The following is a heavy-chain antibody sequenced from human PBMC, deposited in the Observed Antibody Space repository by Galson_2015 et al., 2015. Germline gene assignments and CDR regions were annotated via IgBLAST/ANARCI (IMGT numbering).Heavy chain of an antibody. CDR3: AREVIAAAGSSYFDY. V-gene: IGHV3-33*01. CDR2: IWYDGSNK. J-gene: IGHJ4*02. Sequence: SLRLSCAASGFTFSSYGMHWVRQAPGKGLEWVAVIWYDGSNKYYADSVKGRFTISRDNSKNTLYLQMNRLRAEDTAVYYCAREVIAAAGSSYFDYWGQGTLVTVSS. CDR1: GFTFSSYG. D-gene: IGHD6-13*01.